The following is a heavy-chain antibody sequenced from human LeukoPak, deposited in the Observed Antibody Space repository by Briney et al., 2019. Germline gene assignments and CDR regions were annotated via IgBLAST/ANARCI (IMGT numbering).Heavy chain of an antibody. CDR1: GISFSSHG. J-gene: IGHJ4*02. Sequence: GGSLRLSCAASGISFSSHGMHWVRQAPGKGLEWVAVIWYDGSNQDYADSVKGRFTISRDNSKNTLYLQVSSLRAEDTAVYYCARDRWYDGSGYIAAFDYWGQGTLVTVS. CDR2: IWYDGSNQ. V-gene: IGHV3-33*01. D-gene: IGHD3-22*01. CDR3: ARDRWYDGSGYIAAFDY.